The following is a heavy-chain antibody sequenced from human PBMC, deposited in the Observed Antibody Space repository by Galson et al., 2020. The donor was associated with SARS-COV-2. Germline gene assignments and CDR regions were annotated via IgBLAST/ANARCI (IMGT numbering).Heavy chain of an antibody. CDR3: ATSVDYQMPPINDFDI. CDR2: IDPSDSFT. V-gene: IGHV5-10-1*01. D-gene: IGHD2-2*01. CDR1: GYNFAIYW. J-gene: IGHJ3*02. Sequence: GESLKISCKGSGYNFAIYWITWVRQMPGKGLEWMGRIDPSDSFTEYSPSFQGHVTFSVDKSINTAYLQWSSLKASDTAIYYCATSVDYQMPPINDFDIWGHGTMVTVSS.